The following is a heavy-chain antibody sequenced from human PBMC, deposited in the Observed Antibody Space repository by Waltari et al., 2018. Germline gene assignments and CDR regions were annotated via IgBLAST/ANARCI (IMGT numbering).Heavy chain of an antibody. Sequence: QLQLQESGPGLVKSSGTLSLTCTVSGDSISSTTYYWGWIRKPPGKGLEWIGNVYYTGSTFYNPSLKSRVTISVDTPNNQFSLELRSVTAADTAVYYCATHASTWYDGDNWFDPWGQGTLVTVSS. CDR2: VYYTGST. V-gene: IGHV4-39*01. J-gene: IGHJ5*02. D-gene: IGHD1-1*01. CDR3: ATHASTWYDGDNWFDP. CDR1: GDSISSTTYY.